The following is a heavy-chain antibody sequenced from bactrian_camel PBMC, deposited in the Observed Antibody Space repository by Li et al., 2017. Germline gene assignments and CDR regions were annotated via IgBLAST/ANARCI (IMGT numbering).Heavy chain of an antibody. CDR3: AASDYISYSDSWCYDGRN. V-gene: IGHV3S31*01. CDR2: INSGGFDT. CDR1: GFTSSTYA. Sequence: DVQLVESGGGLVQPGGSLRLSCAASGFTSSTYAMIWVRQAPGKGLEWVSRINSGGFDTYYADSVKGRFTISRDNAKNTLYLQMNSLKSEDTAMYYCAASDYISYSDSWCYDGRNWGQGTQVTVS. J-gene: IGHJ4*01. D-gene: IGHD3*01.